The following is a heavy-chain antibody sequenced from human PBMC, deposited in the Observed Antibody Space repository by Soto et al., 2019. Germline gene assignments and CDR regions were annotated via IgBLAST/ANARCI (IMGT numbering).Heavy chain of an antibody. CDR1: GLTVSSNY. J-gene: IGHJ4*02. D-gene: IGHD2-2*01. CDR2: IYRGGNT. V-gene: IGHV3-53*01. CDR3: ASVGYCSSTSCPPA. Sequence: LSLSCAASGLTVSSNYMAWVRQVPGKGLEWVSVIYRGGNTYHADSVQGRFSISRDNSKNTVDLQMNSLRTKDTAVYYCASVGYCSSTSCPPAWGQGTLVTVSS.